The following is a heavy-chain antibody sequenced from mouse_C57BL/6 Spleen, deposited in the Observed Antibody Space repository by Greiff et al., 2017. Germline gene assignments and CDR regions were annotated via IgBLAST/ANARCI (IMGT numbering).Heavy chain of an antibody. D-gene: IGHD1-1*02. CDR3: AREGYGGNPAMDD. V-gene: IGHV5-4*01. Sequence: EVKLMESGGGLVKPGGSLKLSCAASGFTFSSYAMSWVRQTPEKRLEWVATISDGGSYTYYPDNVKGRFTISRDNAKNNLYLQMSHLKSEDTAMYYCAREGYGGNPAMDDWGQGTSVTVSS. J-gene: IGHJ4*01. CDR1: GFTFSSYA. CDR2: ISDGGSYT.